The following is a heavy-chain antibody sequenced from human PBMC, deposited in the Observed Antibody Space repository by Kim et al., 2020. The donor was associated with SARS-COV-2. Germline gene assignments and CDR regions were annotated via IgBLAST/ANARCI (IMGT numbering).Heavy chain of an antibody. J-gene: IGHJ4*02. V-gene: IGHV4-59*01. D-gene: IGHD6-25*01. CDR1: GGSISSYY. Sequence: SETLSLTCTVSGGSISSYYWSWIRQPPGKGLEWIGYIYYSGSTNYNPSLKSRVTISVDTSKNQFSLKLSSVTAADTAVYYCARVGAQDSGFDYWGQGTL. CDR3: ARVGAQDSGFDY. CDR2: IYYSGST.